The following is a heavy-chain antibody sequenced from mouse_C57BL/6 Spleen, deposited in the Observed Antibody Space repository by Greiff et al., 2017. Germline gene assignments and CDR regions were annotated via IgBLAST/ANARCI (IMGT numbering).Heavy chain of an antibody. CDR3: STPVGYYYAMDY. CDR1: GFTFSDYG. CDR2: ISSGSSTI. J-gene: IGHJ4*01. V-gene: IGHV5-17*01. Sequence: EVQLQESGGGLVKPGGSLKLSCAASGFTFSDYGMHWVRQAPEQGLEWVAYISSGSSTIYYADTVKGRITISRDNTKNTLFLQMTSLRSEDTAMYYCSTPVGYYYAMDYWGQGTSVTVSS.